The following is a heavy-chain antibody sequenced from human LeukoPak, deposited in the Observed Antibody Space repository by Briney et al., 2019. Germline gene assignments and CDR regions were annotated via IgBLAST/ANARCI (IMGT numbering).Heavy chain of an antibody. Sequence: WETLSLTCTVSGGSISSYYWSWIRQPPGKGLEGLGYIYYSGSTNYNPSLKSRVTISVDTSKNQFSLKLSSVTAADTAVYYCARDPTIVVVPAATADYYYYMDVWGKGTTVTVSS. D-gene: IGHD2-2*01. J-gene: IGHJ6*03. CDR2: IYYSGST. V-gene: IGHV4-59*01. CDR1: GGSISSYY. CDR3: ARDPTIVVVPAATADYYYYMDV.